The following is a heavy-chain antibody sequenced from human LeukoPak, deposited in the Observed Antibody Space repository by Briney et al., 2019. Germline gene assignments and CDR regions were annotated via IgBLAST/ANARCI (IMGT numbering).Heavy chain of an antibody. V-gene: IGHV4-39*01. CDR1: GDSVSSSNYY. Sequence: PSQTLSLTCTVSGDSVSSSNYYWAWIRQPPGKGLEWIGNIYYSGSTYYNPSLKSRLTISVDTSKNQFSLKLSSVTAADTAVYYCARGHYYGSGSYRLNWFDPWGQGTLVTVSS. CDR2: IYYSGST. J-gene: IGHJ5*02. D-gene: IGHD3-10*01. CDR3: ARGHYYGSGSYRLNWFDP.